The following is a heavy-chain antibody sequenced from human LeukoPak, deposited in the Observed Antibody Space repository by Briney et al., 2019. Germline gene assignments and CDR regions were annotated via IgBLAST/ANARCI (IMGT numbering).Heavy chain of an antibody. CDR2: FSSGGNTE. Sequence: PGGSLRLSYAASGFSLTSYEMNWVRQTPGRGLEWVSHFSSGGNTEYYADSVRGRFSMSRDNAKNSLYLEMNSLRAEDTAVYYCARDTVNGPFVISLDYWGQGALVTVSS. CDR3: ARDTVNGPFVISLDY. CDR1: GFSLTSYE. V-gene: IGHV3-48*03. D-gene: IGHD2-8*01. J-gene: IGHJ4*02.